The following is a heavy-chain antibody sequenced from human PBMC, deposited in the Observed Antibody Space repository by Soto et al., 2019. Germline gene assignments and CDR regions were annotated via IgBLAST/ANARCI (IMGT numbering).Heavy chain of an antibody. V-gene: IGHV3-9*01. CDR3: AKDSLTMVRGVINYYYYYYMDV. Sequence: PGGSLRLSCAASGFTFDDYAMHWVRQAPGKGLEWVSGISWNSGSIGYADSVKGRFTISRDNAKNSLYLQMNSLRAEDTALYYCAKDSLTMVRGVINYYYYYYMDVWGKGTTVTVSS. D-gene: IGHD3-10*01. J-gene: IGHJ6*03. CDR2: ISWNSGSI. CDR1: GFTFDDYA.